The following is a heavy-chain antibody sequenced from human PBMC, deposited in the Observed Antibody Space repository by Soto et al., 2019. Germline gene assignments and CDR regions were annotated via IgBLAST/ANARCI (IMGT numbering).Heavy chain of an antibody. V-gene: IGHV3-15*01. CDR3: TTGTAYYYDSSGYYYEGGYFDY. CDR1: GFTFSNAW. D-gene: IGHD3-22*01. Sequence: PGGSLRLSCAASGFTFSNAWMSWVRQAPGKGLEWVGRIKSKTDGGTTDYAAPVKGRFTISRDDSKNTLYLQMNSLKTEDTAVYYCTTGTAYYYDSSGYYYEGGYFDYWGQGTLVTV. CDR2: IKSKTDGGTT. J-gene: IGHJ4*02.